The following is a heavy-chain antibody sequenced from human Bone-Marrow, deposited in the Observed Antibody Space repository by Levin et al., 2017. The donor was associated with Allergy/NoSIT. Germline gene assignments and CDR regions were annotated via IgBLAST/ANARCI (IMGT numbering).Heavy chain of an antibody. CDR1: GFSFNTSGVS. V-gene: IGHV2-5*02. CDR2: IYWDDDK. J-gene: IGHJ4*02. D-gene: IGHD2-8*01. CDR3: TSRKAGYCTSFACRNFDF. Sequence: GSGPTLVKPTQTLTLTCSFSGFSFNTSGVSVGWIRQPPGKALEWLALIYWDDDKRYSPSLKSRLTITKDTSKSQVVLTMTNVDPVDTATYYCTSRKAGYCTSFACRNFDFWGQGTLVTVSS.